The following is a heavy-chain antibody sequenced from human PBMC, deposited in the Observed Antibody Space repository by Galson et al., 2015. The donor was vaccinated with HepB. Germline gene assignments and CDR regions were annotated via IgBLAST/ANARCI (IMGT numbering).Heavy chain of an antibody. V-gene: IGHV1-2*02. CDR2: INPNSGGT. D-gene: IGHD2-8*01. J-gene: IGHJ2*01. CDR3: ASWGAGTMGVDIVLSKDWYFDL. CDR1: GYTFTGYY. Sequence: SVKVSCKASGYTFTGYYMHWVRQAPGQGLEWMGWINPNSGGTNYAQKFQGRVTMTRDTSISTAYMELSRLRSDDTAVYYCASWGAGTMGVDIVLSKDWYFDLWGRGTLVTVSS.